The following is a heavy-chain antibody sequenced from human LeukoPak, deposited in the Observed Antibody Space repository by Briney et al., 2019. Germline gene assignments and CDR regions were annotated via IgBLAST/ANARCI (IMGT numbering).Heavy chain of an antibody. Sequence: ASVKVSCTSSGYTFTAYAMHWVRQAPGQGLEWMGWITPSGGANYAQKFQGRVTMTRDTSISTAYMDLSRLTSDDTAVYYCARGRYGDGFAHFDYWGQGTLVTVSS. CDR2: ITPSGGA. V-gene: IGHV1-2*02. CDR1: GYTFTAYA. D-gene: IGHD5-24*01. J-gene: IGHJ4*02. CDR3: ARGRYGDGFAHFDY.